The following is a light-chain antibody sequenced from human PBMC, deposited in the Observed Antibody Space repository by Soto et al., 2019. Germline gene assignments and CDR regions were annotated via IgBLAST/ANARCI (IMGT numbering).Light chain of an antibody. CDR2: EVS. CDR1: SSDVGGYNY. V-gene: IGLV2-14*01. J-gene: IGLJ1*01. CDR3: SSYTSSSTLFV. Sequence: QPVLTQPASVSGSPGQSITISCTGTSSDVGGYNYVSWYQQHPGKAPKVMIYEVSNRPSGVSNRFSGSKSGNTASLTISGLQAEDEADYYCSSYTSSSTLFVFGSGTKVT.